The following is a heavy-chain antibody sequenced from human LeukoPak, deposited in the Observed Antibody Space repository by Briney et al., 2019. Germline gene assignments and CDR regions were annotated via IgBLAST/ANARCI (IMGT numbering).Heavy chain of an antibody. J-gene: IGHJ4*02. V-gene: IGHV1-24*01. CDR2: FDPEDGET. CDR3: ARVPTVTTTGFYFDY. D-gene: IGHD4-11*01. CDR1: GYTLTELS. Sequence: ASVKVSCKVSGYTLTELSMHWVRQAPGKGLEWMGGFDPEDGETIYAQKFQGRVTITADESTSTAYMELSSLRSEDTAVYYCARVPTVTTTGFYFDYWGQGTLVTVYS.